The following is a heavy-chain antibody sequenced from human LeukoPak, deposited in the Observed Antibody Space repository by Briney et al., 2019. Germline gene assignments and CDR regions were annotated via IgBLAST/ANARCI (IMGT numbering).Heavy chain of an antibody. D-gene: IGHD1-26*01. CDR3: ARGGLVGATTLVPFIH. CDR1: GGSISSYY. CDR2: IYTSGST. Sequence: SETLSLTCTVSGGSISSYYWSWIRQPPGKGLEWIGYIYTSGSTNYNPFLKSRVTISVDTSKNQFSLKLSSVTAADTAVYYCARGGLVGATTLVPFIHWGQGTLVTVSS. V-gene: IGHV4-4*09. J-gene: IGHJ4*02.